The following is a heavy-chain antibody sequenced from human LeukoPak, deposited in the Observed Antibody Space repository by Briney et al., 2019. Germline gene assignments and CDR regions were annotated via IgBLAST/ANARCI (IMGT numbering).Heavy chain of an antibody. Sequence: GGSLRLSCAASGFTFSSYAMHWVRQAPGKGLEWVAVISYDGSNKYYADSVKGRFTISRDNAKNSLYLQMNSLRAEDTAVYYCARDLGAGVVFDYWGQGTLVTVSS. J-gene: IGHJ4*02. CDR1: GFTFSSYA. D-gene: IGHD3-3*01. CDR2: ISYDGSNK. V-gene: IGHV3-30-3*01. CDR3: ARDLGAGVVFDY.